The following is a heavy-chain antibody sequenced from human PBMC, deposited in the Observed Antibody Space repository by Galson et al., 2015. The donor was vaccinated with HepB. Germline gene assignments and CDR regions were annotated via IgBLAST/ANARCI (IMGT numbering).Heavy chain of an antibody. CDR2: INPNSGGT. CDR1: GYRFTDYF. D-gene: IGHD3-22*01. J-gene: IGHJ4*02. CDR3: ATDSSGYYYFDN. V-gene: IGHV1-2*02. Sequence: SVKVSCKASGYRFTDYFIHWLRQAPGQGLEWMGWINPNSGGTNFAQNFQGRVTMTTDTSTSTAYMELRSLRSDDTAVYYCATDSSGYYYFDNWGQGTLVIVSS.